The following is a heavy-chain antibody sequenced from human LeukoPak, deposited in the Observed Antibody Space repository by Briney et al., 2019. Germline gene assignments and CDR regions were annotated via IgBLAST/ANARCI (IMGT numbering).Heavy chain of an antibody. J-gene: IGHJ4*02. D-gene: IGHD6-19*01. Sequence: GGSLRLSCAASGLDFRNAWMSWVRQAPGKGLEWVARIKRNTDTGTTNYGAPVEGRFTVSRDDSKNTLYLQMNSLKIEDTAVYYCTTGDRGWQDYWGQGTLVAVSS. CDR3: TTGDRGWQDY. CDR2: IKRNTDTGTT. V-gene: IGHV3-15*01. CDR1: GLDFRNAW.